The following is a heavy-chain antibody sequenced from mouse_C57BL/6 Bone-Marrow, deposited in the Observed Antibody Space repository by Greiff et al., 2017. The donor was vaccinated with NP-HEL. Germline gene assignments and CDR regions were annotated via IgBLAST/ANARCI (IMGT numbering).Heavy chain of an antibody. Sequence: DVMLVESGGGLVKPGGSLKLSCAASGFTFSDYGMHWVRQAPEKGLEWVAYISSGSSTIYYADTVKGRFTISRDNAKNTLFLQMTSLRSEDTAMYYCVRGGSSPHYYFDYWGQGTTLTVSS. CDR2: ISSGSSTI. V-gene: IGHV5-17*01. CDR1: GFTFSDYG. D-gene: IGHD1-1*01. CDR3: VRGGSSPHYYFDY. J-gene: IGHJ2*01.